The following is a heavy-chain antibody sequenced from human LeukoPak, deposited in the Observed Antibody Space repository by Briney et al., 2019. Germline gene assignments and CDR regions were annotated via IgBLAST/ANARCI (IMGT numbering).Heavy chain of an antibody. Sequence: PSETLSLTCAVSGASIRSYDWSWIRQPPGKGLEWIGGIYNSGGTNDNPSLKSRVSISLDTSKNQFSLTLTSVTAADTAVYFCAREGGFGESNFDYWGQGTLVTVSS. J-gene: IGHJ4*02. V-gene: IGHV4-59*01. D-gene: IGHD3-10*01. CDR3: AREGGFGESNFDY. CDR2: IYNSGGT. CDR1: GASIRSYD.